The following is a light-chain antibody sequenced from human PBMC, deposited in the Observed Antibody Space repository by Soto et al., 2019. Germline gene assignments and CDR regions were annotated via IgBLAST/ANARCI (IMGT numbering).Light chain of an antibody. CDR1: SSNIGSNT. J-gene: IGLJ2*01. Sequence: QAVVTQPPSASGTPGQRVTISCSGSSSNIGSNTVNWYQQLPGTAPKLLIYSNNQRPSGVPDRFSGSKSGTSASLAISGLQSEAEAEYDCAAWDDSLNGIVVFGGGTKLTVL. CDR3: AAWDDSLNGIVV. V-gene: IGLV1-44*01. CDR2: SNN.